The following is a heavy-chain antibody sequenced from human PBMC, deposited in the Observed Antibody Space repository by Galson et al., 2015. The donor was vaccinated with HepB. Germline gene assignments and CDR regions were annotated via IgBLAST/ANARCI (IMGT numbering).Heavy chain of an antibody. CDR2: ISYDESNK. D-gene: IGHD2-15*01. J-gene: IGHJ6*02. Sequence: SLRLSCAAFGFTFNSYGMHWVRQAPGKGLEWVAVISYDESNKYYADSVKGRFTISRDNSKNTLYLQMNSLRAEDTAVYYCAKDGEGCSGGSCYGQPVARYYYGMDVWGQGTTVTVSS. V-gene: IGHV3-30*18. CDR1: GFTFNSYG. CDR3: AKDGEGCSGGSCYGQPVARYYYGMDV.